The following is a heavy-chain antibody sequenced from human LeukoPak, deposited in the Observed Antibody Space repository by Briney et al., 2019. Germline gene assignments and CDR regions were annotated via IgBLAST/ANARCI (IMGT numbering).Heavy chain of an antibody. J-gene: IGHJ4*02. Sequence: GGSLRLSCAASGFTFSSYAMSWVRQAPGKGLEWVSAISGSGGGTYYADSVKGRFTISRDNSKNTLYLQMNSLRAEGTAVYYCAKAEGITMIVVVITPFDYWGQGTLVTVSS. CDR1: GFTFSSYA. CDR2: ISGSGGGT. CDR3: AKAEGITMIVVVITPFDY. D-gene: IGHD3-22*01. V-gene: IGHV3-23*01.